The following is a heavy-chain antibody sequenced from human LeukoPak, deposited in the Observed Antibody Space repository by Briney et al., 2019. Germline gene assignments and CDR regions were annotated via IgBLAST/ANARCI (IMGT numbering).Heavy chain of an antibody. Sequence: GGSLRLSCAASGFTFSSYGMHWVRQAPGKGLEWVAVISYDGSNKYYADSVKGRFTISRDNSKNTLYLQMNSLRADDTAVYYCAKSARTNWNYVVDAFDFWGQGTMVTVSS. CDR3: AKSARTNWNYVVDAFDF. CDR1: GFTFSSYG. V-gene: IGHV3-30*18. CDR2: ISYDGSNK. J-gene: IGHJ3*01. D-gene: IGHD1-7*01.